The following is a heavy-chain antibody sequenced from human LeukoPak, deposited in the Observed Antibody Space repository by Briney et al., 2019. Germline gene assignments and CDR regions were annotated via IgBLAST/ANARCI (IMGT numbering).Heavy chain of an antibody. V-gene: IGHV3-30*04. CDR3: ARGTVTYKPAYYYGMDV. D-gene: IGHD4-17*01. CDR1: GFTFSSYA. J-gene: IGHJ6*02. CDR2: ISYDGSNK. Sequence: PGGSLRLSCAASGFTFSSYAMHWVRQAPGKVLEWVAVISYDGSNKYSADSVKGRFTISRDNSKNTLYLQMNSLRAEDTAVYYCARGTVTYKPAYYYGMDVWGQGTTVTVSS.